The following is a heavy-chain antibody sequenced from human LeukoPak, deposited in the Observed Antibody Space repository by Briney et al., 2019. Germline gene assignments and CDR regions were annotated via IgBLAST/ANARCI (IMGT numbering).Heavy chain of an antibody. CDR2: INHSGST. J-gene: IGHJ5*02. V-gene: IGHV4-34*01. CDR1: GGSFSGYY. Sequence: PSETLSLTCAVYGGSFSGYYWSWIRQPPGKGLEWIGEINHSGSTNYNPSLKSRVTISVDTSKNQFSPKLSSVTAADTAVYYCARGAYNWNYVSWFDPWGQGTLVTVSS. D-gene: IGHD1-7*01. CDR3: ARGAYNWNYVSWFDP.